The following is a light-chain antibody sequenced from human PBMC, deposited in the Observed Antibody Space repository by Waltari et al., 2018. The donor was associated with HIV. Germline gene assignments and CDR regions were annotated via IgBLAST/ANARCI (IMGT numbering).Light chain of an antibody. Sequence: QSALTQPPSASGSPGQSVTISCTGTTSDVGGYNYVSWYQHHPGKAPKLMMYEVSKRPSGVPDRFSGSKSGNTASLTVSGLQADDEADYYCSAYAGNNILVFGGGTKLTVL. J-gene: IGLJ2*01. CDR1: TSDVGGYNY. CDR3: SAYAGNNILV. V-gene: IGLV2-8*01. CDR2: EVS.